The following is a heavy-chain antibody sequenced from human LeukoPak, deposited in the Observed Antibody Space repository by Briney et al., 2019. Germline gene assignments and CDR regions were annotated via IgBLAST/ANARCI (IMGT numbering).Heavy chain of an antibody. D-gene: IGHD3-22*01. CDR3: AKDSSYYYLDY. CDR2: ISRTSSTI. V-gene: IGHV3-48*01. J-gene: IGHJ4*02. Sequence: GGSLRLSCAASGLTFSSDSMSWVRQAPGMGLEWISYISRTSSTIYCADSVKGRFTISRDNSKNTLYLQMNSLRAEDSAVYYCAKDSSYYYLDYWGQGTLVTVSS. CDR1: GLTFSSDS.